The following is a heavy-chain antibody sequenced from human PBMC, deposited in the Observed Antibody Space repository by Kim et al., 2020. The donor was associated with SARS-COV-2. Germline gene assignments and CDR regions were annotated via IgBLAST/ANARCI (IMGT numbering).Heavy chain of an antibody. CDR3: ARGYSSSWYWAFDI. V-gene: IGHV3-13*01. CDR1: GFTFSSYD. J-gene: IGHJ3*02. D-gene: IGHD6-13*01. Sequence: GGSLRLSCAASGFTFSSYDMHWVRQATGKGLEWVSAIGTAGDTYYLGSVKGRFTISRENAKNSLYLQMNSLRAGDTAVYYCARGYSSSWYWAFDIWGQGTMVTVSS. CDR2: IGTAGDT.